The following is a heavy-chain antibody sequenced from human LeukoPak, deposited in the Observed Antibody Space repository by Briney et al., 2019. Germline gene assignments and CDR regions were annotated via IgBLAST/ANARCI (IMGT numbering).Heavy chain of an antibody. CDR1: GFTFSSYS. CDR2: ISSSSSYI. J-gene: IGHJ6*03. Sequence: GSLRLSCAASGFTFSSYSMNWVRQAPGKGLEWVSSISSSSSYIYYADSVKGRFTISRDNAKNSLYLQMNSLRAEDTAVYYCANTRPARGYMDVWGKGTTVTVSS. D-gene: IGHD1-14*01. V-gene: IGHV3-21*01. CDR3: ANTRPARGYMDV.